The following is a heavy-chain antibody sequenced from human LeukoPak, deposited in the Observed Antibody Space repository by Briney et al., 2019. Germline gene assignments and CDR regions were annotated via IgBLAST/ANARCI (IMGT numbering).Heavy chain of an antibody. CDR2: ITSSSSYI. CDR1: GFTFSSYW. V-gene: IGHV3-21*01. D-gene: IGHD3-22*01. CDR3: ARHVVAVGFDY. J-gene: IGHJ4*02. Sequence: PGGSLRLSCAASGFTFSSYWMHWVRQAPGKGLEWVSSITSSSSYIYYADSVKGRFTISRDNAKNSLCLQMNSLRAEDTAVYYCARHVVAVGFDYWGQGTLVTVSS.